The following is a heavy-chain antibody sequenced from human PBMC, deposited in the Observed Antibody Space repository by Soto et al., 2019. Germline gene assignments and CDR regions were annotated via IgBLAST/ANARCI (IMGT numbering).Heavy chain of an antibody. CDR1: RLSIPSYY. J-gene: IGHJ4*02. CDR2: IYHIGST. V-gene: IGHV4-59*08. D-gene: IGHD3-10*01. CDR3: ARRGSGSYSDY. Sequence: SETLSLTCPVSRLSIPSYYWCWIRHPPGKGLEWIGYIYHIGSTNYNPSLRSRATISLDTSKKQFSLRLNSATAADTAVYYCARRGSGSYSDYWGQGTLVTVS.